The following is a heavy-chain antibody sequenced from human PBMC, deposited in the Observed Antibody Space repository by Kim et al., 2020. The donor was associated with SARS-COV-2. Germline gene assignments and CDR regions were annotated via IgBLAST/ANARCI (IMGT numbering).Heavy chain of an antibody. Sequence: GGSLRLSCAASGFTFSSYEMNWVRQAPGKGLEWVSFISSSGNGIHYADSVKGRFIISRDNAKNSLYLQMTSLRAEDTAVYYCARGGFWSVPWGQGTLVTVSS. D-gene: IGHD3-3*01. CDR1: GFTFSSYE. CDR2: ISSSGNGI. J-gene: IGHJ5*02. CDR3: ARGGFWSVP. V-gene: IGHV3-48*03.